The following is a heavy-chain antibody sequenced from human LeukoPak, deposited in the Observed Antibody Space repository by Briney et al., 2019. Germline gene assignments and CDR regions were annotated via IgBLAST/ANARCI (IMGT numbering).Heavy chain of an antibody. J-gene: IGHJ3*02. CDR2: INPSGGST. CDR3: ARDYVQQLVGSDI. V-gene: IGHV1-46*01. D-gene: IGHD6-13*01. CDR1: GYTFTSYY. Sequence: GASVKVSCKTSGYTFTSYYMHWVRQAPGQGLEWMGIINPSGGSTSYAQKFQGRVTMTRDTSTSTVYMELSSLRSEDTAVYYCARDYVQQLVGSDIWGQGTMVTVSS.